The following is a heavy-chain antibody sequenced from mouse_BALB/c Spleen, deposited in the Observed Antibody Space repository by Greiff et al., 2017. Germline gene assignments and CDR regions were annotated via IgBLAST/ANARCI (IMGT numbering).Heavy chain of an antibody. D-gene: IGHD2-14*01. J-gene: IGHJ4*01. CDR1: GFNIKDTY. CDR2: IDPANGNT. V-gene: IGHV14-3*02. Sequence: VHVKQSGAELVKPGASVKLSCTASGFNIKDTYMHWVKQRPEQGLEWIGRIDPANGNTKYDPKFQGKATITADTSSNTAYLQLSSLTSEDTAVYYCARSYYRYDAMDYWGQGTSVTVSS. CDR3: ARSYYRYDAMDY.